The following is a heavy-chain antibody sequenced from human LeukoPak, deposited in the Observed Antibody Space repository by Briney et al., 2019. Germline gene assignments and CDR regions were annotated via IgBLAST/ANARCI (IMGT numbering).Heavy chain of an antibody. Sequence: SVKVSCKASGGTFNSYGISWVRQAPGQGLEWMGGIIPIFGTANYAQKFQGRVTITADESTSTAYMELSSLRSEDTAVYYCARDTNYDSSGWYLDYWGQGTLVTVSS. D-gene: IGHD6-19*01. CDR3: ARDTNYDSSGWYLDY. V-gene: IGHV1-69*13. J-gene: IGHJ4*02. CDR1: GGTFNSYG. CDR2: IIPIFGTA.